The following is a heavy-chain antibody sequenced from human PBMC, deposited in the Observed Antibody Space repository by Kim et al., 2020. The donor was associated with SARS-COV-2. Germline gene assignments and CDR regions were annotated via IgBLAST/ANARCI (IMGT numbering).Heavy chain of an antibody. CDR3: ARDQYSSSWYSGNWFDP. V-gene: IGHV3-48*02. D-gene: IGHD6-13*01. CDR1: GFTFSSYS. CDR2: ISSSSSTI. J-gene: IGHJ5*02. Sequence: GGSLRLSCAASGFTFSSYSMNWVRQAPGKGLEWVSYISSSSSTIYYADSVKGRFTISRDNAKNSLYLQMNSLRDEDTAVYYCARDQYSSSWYSGNWFDPWGQGTLVTVSS.